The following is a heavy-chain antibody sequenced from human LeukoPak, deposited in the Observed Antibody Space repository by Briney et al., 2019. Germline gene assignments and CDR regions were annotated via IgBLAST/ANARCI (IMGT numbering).Heavy chain of an antibody. CDR1: GFTFDNYR. CDR3: AKAVYDSSGSFDF. D-gene: IGHD3-22*01. CDR2: VNADGGNT. Sequence: GGSLRLSCAASGFTFDNYRMSWVRQAPGKGLEWVSTVNADGGNTYYADSVKGRFTISRDTSKNTLYLQMNSLRAEDTAVYYCAKAVYDSSGSFDFWGQGTLVTVSS. J-gene: IGHJ4*02. V-gene: IGHV3-23*01.